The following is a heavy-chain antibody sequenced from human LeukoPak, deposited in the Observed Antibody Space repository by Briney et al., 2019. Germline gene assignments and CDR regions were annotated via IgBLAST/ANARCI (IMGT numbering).Heavy chain of an antibody. CDR3: ARDRMVRGVIITVRDFDI. V-gene: IGHV3-21*01. D-gene: IGHD3-10*01. CDR2: ISSSSSYI. Sequence: GGSLRLSCAASGFTFSSYSMNWVRQAPGRGLEWVSSISSSSSYIYYADSVKGRFTISRDNAKNSLYLQMNSLRAEDTAVYYCARDRMVRGVIITVRDFDIWGQGTMVTVSS. J-gene: IGHJ3*02. CDR1: GFTFSSYS.